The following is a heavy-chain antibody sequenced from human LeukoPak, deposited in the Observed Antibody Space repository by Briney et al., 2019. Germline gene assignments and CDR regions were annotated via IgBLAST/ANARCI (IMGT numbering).Heavy chain of an antibody. V-gene: IGHV3-66*01. CDR2: IYSGGST. CDR1: GFTFSNVW. Sequence: GGSLRLSCAASGFTFSNVWMSWVRQAPGKGLEWVSVIYSGGSTYYADSVKGRFTISRDNSKNTLYLQMNSLRAEDTAVYYCARSLPIEGAFDIWGQGTMVTVSS. J-gene: IGHJ3*02. CDR3: ARSLPIEGAFDI.